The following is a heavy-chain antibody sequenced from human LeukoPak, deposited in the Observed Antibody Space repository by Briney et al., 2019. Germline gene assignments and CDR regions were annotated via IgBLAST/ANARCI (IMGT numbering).Heavy chain of an antibody. CDR1: GGSISSSSYY. Sequence: SETLSLTCTVSGGSISSSSYYWGWLRQPPGQGLEWIGSIYYSGSTYYNPSLKSRVTISVDTSKNQFSLKLSSVTAADTAVYYCARHAGAYEYYSSGWYQGVSFDYWGQGTLVTVSS. CDR3: ARHAGAYEYYSSGWYQGVSFDY. D-gene: IGHD6-19*01. CDR2: IYYSGST. J-gene: IGHJ4*02. V-gene: IGHV4-39*01.